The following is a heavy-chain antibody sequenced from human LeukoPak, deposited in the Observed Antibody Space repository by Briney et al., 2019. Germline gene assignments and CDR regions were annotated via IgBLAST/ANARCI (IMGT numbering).Heavy chain of an antibody. D-gene: IGHD2-21*01. J-gene: IGHJ3*01. CDR1: GFTVSTNC. CDR3: ARERGDADMSRGSAFDV. CDR2: ICGDGRL. Sequence: GGSLRLSCAASGFTVSTNCVTWVRQAPGKGLEWVSVICGDGRLFYADSVKGRSSVSRDNSENTIYLQVTSLRADDTAVYFCARERGDADMSRGSAFDVWGQGTMDTVSS. V-gene: IGHV3-53*01.